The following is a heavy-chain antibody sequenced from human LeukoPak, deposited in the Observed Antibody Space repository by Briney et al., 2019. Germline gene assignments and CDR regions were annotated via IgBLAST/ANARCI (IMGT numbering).Heavy chain of an antibody. CDR2: ISGSGGST. CDR1: GFTFSSYG. Sequence: GGSLRLSCAASGFTFSSYGMSWVRQAPGKGLEWVSAISGSGGSTYYADSVKGRFTISRDNSKNTLYLQMNSLRAEDTAVYYCAKDHYGSGSAPYYFDYWGQGTLVTVSS. J-gene: IGHJ4*02. CDR3: AKDHYGSGSAPYYFDY. D-gene: IGHD3-10*01. V-gene: IGHV3-23*01.